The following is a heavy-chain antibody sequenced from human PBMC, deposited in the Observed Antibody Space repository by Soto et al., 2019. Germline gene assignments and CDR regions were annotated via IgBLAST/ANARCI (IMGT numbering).Heavy chain of an antibody. CDR1: GFTVSSNY. J-gene: IGHJ6*02. Sequence: GGSLRLSCAASGFTVSSNYMSWVRQAPGKGLEWVSVIYSGGSTYYADSVKGRFTISRDNSKNTLYLQMNSLRAEDTAVYYCALSWDAYYYYGMDVWGQGTTVTVSS. V-gene: IGHV3-53*01. D-gene: IGHD1-26*01. CDR2: IYSGGST. CDR3: ALSWDAYYYYGMDV.